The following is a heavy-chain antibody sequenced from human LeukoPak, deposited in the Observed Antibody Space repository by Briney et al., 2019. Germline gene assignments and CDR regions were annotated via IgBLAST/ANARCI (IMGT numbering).Heavy chain of an antibody. CDR2: ISYSGAT. CDR3: ARAGYSYGTGYYFDY. J-gene: IGHJ4*02. V-gene: IGHV4-59*11. D-gene: IGHD5-18*01. CDR1: GGSTSRHY. Sequence: PSETLSLTSTVAGGSTSRHYWSCIRLPPGKGLEWNGYISYSGATYYDPSLKSRVTISLDTSKNQFSLKLSSVTAADAAVYYCARAGYSYGTGYYFDYWGQGALVTVSS.